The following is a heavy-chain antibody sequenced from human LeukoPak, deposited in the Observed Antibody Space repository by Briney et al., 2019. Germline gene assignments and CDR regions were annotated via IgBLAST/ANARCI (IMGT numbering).Heavy chain of an antibody. CDR3: ARLLDNYDY. CDR1: GYSFTSYW. V-gene: IGHV5-51*01. J-gene: IGHJ4*02. CDR2: IHPADYDT. D-gene: IGHD3-16*01. Sequence: GESLKISYKGSGYSFTSYWIGWVRQMPGKGLEWMGIIHPADYDTRYSPSFEGQVTISVDNFINTAYLQWSSLQASDTAMYYCARLLDNYDYWGQGTLVTVSS.